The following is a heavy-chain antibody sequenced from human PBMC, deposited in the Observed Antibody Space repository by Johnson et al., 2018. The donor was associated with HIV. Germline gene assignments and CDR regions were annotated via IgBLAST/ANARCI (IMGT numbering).Heavy chain of an antibody. J-gene: IGHJ3*01. CDR2: ITGSGSSI. CDR1: GFTFSDYY. Sequence: QVQLVESGGGLVKPGGSLRLSCAASGFTFSDYYMSWIRQAPGKGLAWVSYITGSGSSIYYADPVTGRFTISIDNPKTSLHLQMNSLRAEDTAVYYCARDTYYYGTSGYLTRPRAFDVWRQGTMVTVSS. D-gene: IGHD3-22*01. V-gene: IGHV3-11*01. CDR3: ARDTYYYGTSGYLTRPRAFDV.